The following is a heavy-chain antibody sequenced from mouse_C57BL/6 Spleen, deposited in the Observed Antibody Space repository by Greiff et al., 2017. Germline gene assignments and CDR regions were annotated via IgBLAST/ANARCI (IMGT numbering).Heavy chain of an antibody. Sequence: QVQLQQSGAELVKPGASVKISCKASGYAFSSHWMNWVKQRPGKGLEWIGQIYPGDGDTNYNGKFKGKATLTAAKSSSTAYMQLSSLTSEDSAVYFCARRGDYDWFAYWGQGTLVTVSA. CDR1: GYAFSSHW. J-gene: IGHJ3*01. CDR3: ARRGDYDWFAY. V-gene: IGHV1-80*01. CDR2: IYPGDGDT. D-gene: IGHD2-4*01.